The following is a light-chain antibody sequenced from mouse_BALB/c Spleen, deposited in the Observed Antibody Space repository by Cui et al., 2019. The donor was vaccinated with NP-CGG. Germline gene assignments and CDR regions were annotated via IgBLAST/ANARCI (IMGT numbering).Light chain of an antibody. V-gene: IGLV1*01. J-gene: IGLJ1*01. Sequence: QAVVTQEDALTTKPGETVTLTCRSSTGAVTTSNYANWVQEKPDHLFTGLIGGTNNRAPGVPASFSGSLIGDKAALTITGAQTEDEAIYFCALWYSNHWVFGGGTKLTVL. CDR2: GTN. CDR3: ALWYSNHWV. CDR1: TGAVTTSNY.